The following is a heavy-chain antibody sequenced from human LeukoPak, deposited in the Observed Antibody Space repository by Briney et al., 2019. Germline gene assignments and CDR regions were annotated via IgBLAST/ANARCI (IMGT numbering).Heavy chain of an antibody. Sequence: SETLSLTCAVDGGSFSGYYWSWIRQPPGKGLESLGEINHSGSTNYNPSLKSRVTISVDTSKNQFSLKLSSVTAADTAGYYCARGLFDIVVVPAAPYFDYWGQGTLVTVSS. CDR3: ARGLFDIVVVPAAPYFDY. CDR2: INHSGST. D-gene: IGHD2-2*01. V-gene: IGHV4-34*01. J-gene: IGHJ4*02. CDR1: GGSFSGYY.